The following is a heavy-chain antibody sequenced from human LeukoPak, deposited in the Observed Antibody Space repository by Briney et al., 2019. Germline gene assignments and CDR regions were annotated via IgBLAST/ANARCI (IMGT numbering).Heavy chain of an antibody. D-gene: IGHD3-22*01. J-gene: IGHJ6*03. CDR1: GGSFSGYY. Sequence: PSETLSLTCAVYGGSFSGYYWTWIRQAPGKGLEWIGAMNPSGRISYNPSLKSRLTISVDASKNQFSLNLRSLTAADTAVYYCARGRQEVSMIVVVMTSVSYYLDVWGKGTTVTVS. V-gene: IGHV4-34*01. CDR3: ARGRQEVSMIVVVMTSVSYYLDV. CDR2: MNPSGRI.